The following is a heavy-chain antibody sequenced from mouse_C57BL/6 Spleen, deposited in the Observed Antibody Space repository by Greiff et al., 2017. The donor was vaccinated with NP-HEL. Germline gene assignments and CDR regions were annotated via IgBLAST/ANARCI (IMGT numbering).Heavy chain of an antibody. V-gene: IGHV3-6*01. CDR3: ARDQEYFDV. CDR1: GYSITSGYY. J-gene: IGHJ1*03. D-gene: IGHD3-2*02. Sequence: ESGPGLVNPSQSLSLTCSVTGYSITSGYYWNWIRQFPGNKLEWMGYISYDGSNNYNPSLKNRISITRDTSKNQFFLKLNSVTTEDTATYYCARDQEYFDVWGTGTTVTVSS. CDR2: ISYDGSN.